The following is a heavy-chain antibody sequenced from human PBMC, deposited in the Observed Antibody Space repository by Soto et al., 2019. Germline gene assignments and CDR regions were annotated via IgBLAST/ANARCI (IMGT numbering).Heavy chain of an antibody. J-gene: IGHJ6*02. D-gene: IGHD2-15*01. CDR2: ISSSGSTI. CDR1: GFTFSSYE. Sequence: GGSLRLSCAASGFTFSSYEMNWVRQAPGKGLEWVSYISSSGSTIYYADSVKGRLTISRDNAKNSLYLQMNSLRAEDTAVYYCARDGHGDCSGGSCYYGMDVWGQGTTVTVSS. V-gene: IGHV3-48*03. CDR3: ARDGHGDCSGGSCYYGMDV.